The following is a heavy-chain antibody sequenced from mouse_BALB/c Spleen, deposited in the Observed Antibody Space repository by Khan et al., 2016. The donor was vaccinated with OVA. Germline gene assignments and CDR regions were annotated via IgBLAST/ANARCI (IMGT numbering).Heavy chain of an antibody. CDR2: IWSGGST. J-gene: IGHJ4*01. D-gene: IGHD2-14*01. V-gene: IGHV2-2*02. Sequence: QVQLKQSGPGLVQPSQSLSITCTVSGFSLTSYGVHWVRQSPGKGLEWLGVIWSGGSTDSNAAFISRLSISKDNSKSQVFFKMNSLQANDTAIDYCARVFRGRTDYAMDYWGQGTSVTVSS. CDR1: GFSLTSYG. CDR3: ARVFRGRTDYAMDY.